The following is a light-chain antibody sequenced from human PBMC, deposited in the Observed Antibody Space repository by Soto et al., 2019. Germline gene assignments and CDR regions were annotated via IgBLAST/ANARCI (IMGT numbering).Light chain of an antibody. Sequence: QLVLTQPRSVSGSPGQSVTISCTGTSSDVGGYNYVSWYQQHPGKAPKLMIYDVSKRPSGVPDRFSGSKSGNTASLTISGLQAEDEADYYCCSYAGSYFYVFGTGTQLTVL. CDR2: DVS. CDR3: CSYAGSYFYV. J-gene: IGLJ1*01. CDR1: SSDVGGYNY. V-gene: IGLV2-11*01.